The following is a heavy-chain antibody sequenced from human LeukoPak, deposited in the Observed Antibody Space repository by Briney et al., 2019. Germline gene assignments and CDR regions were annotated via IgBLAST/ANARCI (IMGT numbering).Heavy chain of an antibody. V-gene: IGHV3-21*01. CDR1: GFTFSSYS. Sequence: GGSLRLSCAASGFTFSSYSMNWVRQAPGKGLEWVSSISRSSSYIYYADSVKGRFTISRDNAKNSLYLQMNSLRAEDTAVYYCAREQGAFDIWGQGTMVTVSS. J-gene: IGHJ3*02. CDR2: ISRSSSYI. CDR3: AREQGAFDI.